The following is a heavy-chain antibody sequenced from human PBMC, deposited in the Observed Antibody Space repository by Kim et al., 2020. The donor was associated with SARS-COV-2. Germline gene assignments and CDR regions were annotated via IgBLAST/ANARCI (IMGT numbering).Heavy chain of an antibody. Sequence: GGSLRLSCAASGFTFSSYAMSWVRQAPGKGLEWVSAISGSGGSTYYADSVKGRFTISRDNSKNTLYLQMNSPRAEDTAVYYCAKVSHCSSTSCYQGRIDYWGEGPLVTASS. CDR3: AKVSHCSSTSCYQGRIDY. CDR2: ISGSGGST. CDR1: GFTFSSYA. V-gene: IGHV3-23*01. J-gene: IGHJ4*02. D-gene: IGHD2-2*01.